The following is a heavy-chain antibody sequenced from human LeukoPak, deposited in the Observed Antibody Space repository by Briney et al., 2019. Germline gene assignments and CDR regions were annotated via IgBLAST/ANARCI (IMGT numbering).Heavy chain of an antibody. CDR1: GFTFDDYA. Sequence: GGSLRLSCAASGFTFDDYAMHWVRQAPGKGLEWVSLISGDGGSTYYADSVKGRFTISRDNSKNSLYLQMNSLRTEDTALYYCAKEYETKSRWELLRGFDYWGQGTLVTVSS. J-gene: IGHJ4*02. CDR3: AKEYETKSRWELLRGFDY. D-gene: IGHD1-26*01. V-gene: IGHV3-43*02. CDR2: ISGDGGST.